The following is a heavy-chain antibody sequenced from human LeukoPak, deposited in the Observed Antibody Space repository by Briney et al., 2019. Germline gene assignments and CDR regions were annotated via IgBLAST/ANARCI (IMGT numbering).Heavy chain of an antibody. CDR3: ARDNSGYDLNWFDP. CDR2: ISGSGGST. CDR1: GFTFSSYA. D-gene: IGHD5-12*01. J-gene: IGHJ5*02. Sequence: PGGSLRLSCAASGFTFSSYAMSWVRQAPGKGLEWVSAISGSGGSTYYADSVKGRFTISRDNSKNSLYLQMNSLRAEDTAVYYCARDNSGYDLNWFDPWGQGTLVTVSS. V-gene: IGHV3-23*01.